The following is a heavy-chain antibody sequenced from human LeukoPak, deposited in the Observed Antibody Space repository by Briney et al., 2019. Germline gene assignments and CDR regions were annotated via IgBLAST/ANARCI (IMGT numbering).Heavy chain of an antibody. Sequence: PSETLSLTCTVTGGSISSYYWSWIRQPPGKGLEWIGYIYSSGSTNYNPSLKSRVTISVDTSKNQFSLNVTSVTAADTAVYYCARDAGSHCSGGSCYRFNYYYYYMDVWGKGTTVTVSS. V-gene: IGHV4-59*01. CDR3: ARDAGSHCSGGSCYRFNYYYYYMDV. CDR1: GGSISSYY. D-gene: IGHD2-15*01. J-gene: IGHJ6*03. CDR2: IYSSGST.